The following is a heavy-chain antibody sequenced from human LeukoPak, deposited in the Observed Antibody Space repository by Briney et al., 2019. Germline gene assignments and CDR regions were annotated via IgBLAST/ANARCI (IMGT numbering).Heavy chain of an antibody. V-gene: IGHV3-15*01. CDR1: GFTFSNAW. CDR2: IKSKTDRGTT. CDR3: TTWANTAMVLYYFAY. J-gene: IGHJ4*02. Sequence: PGGSLRLSCAASGFTFSNAWMSWVRQAPGKGLEWVGPIKSKTDRGTTDYAAPVKGRFTISRDDSKNTLYLQMNSLKTEGTVVYYCTTWANTAMVLYYFAYWGQGPLVSVPS. D-gene: IGHD5-18*01.